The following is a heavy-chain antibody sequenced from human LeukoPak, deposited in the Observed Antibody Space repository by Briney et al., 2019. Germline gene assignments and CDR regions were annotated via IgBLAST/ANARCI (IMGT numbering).Heavy chain of an antibody. J-gene: IGHJ4*02. D-gene: IGHD2-2*01. CDR3: AKDGALSTSWYFYCDY. CDR1: GFTVSSNY. V-gene: IGHV3-66*01. Sequence: QTGGSLRLSCAASGFTVSSNYMSWVRQAPGKGLEWVSVIYSGGSTYYTDSVKGRFTISRDNSKNTLYLQMNSLRAEDTAVYYCAKDGALSTSWYFYCDYWGQGTLVTVSS. CDR2: IYSGGST.